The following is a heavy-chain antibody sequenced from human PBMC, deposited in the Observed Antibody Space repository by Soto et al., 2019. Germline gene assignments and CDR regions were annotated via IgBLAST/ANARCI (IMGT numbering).Heavy chain of an antibody. CDR2: VSHGGRNT. J-gene: IGHJ4*02. Sequence: VQLVESGGGVVQPGRSLRLSCAASGFTFSDYAMHWVRQAPGKGLEWVAVVSHGGRNTHYAESGKGRLTISGDSSKNTVSLEMTSLRAEDTVVYYCAKGGRQWLVTSDFNYWGQGALVTVSS. V-gene: IGHV3-30*18. D-gene: IGHD6-19*01. CDR1: GFTFSDYA. CDR3: AKGGRQWLVTSDFNY.